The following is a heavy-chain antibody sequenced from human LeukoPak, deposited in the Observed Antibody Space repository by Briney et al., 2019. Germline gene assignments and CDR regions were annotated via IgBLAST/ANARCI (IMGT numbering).Heavy chain of an antibody. D-gene: IGHD2-2*01. Sequence: SETLSLTCTVSGGSISSSSYYWGWIRQPPGKGLEWIGGIYYSGSTYYNPSLKSRVTISVDTSKNQFSLKLSSVTAADTAVYYCARLAYCSSTSCYFFDYWGQGTLVTVSS. V-gene: IGHV4-39*01. CDR1: GGSISSSSYY. J-gene: IGHJ4*02. CDR3: ARLAYCSSTSCYFFDY. CDR2: IYYSGST.